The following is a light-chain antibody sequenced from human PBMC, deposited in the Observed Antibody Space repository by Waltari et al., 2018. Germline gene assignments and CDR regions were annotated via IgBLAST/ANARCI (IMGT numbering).Light chain of an antibody. CDR2: DTS. J-gene: IGLJ3*02. Sequence: QAVVTQEPSLTVSPGGTVTPTCGSSTGAVTSGQYPYWFQQKPGHVPKTRIFDTSNKHSWTPARFSGSLLGGKAALTLSGAQPEDEAEYYCLLWYSGARWVFGGGTKLSVL. V-gene: IGLV7-46*01. CDR1: TGAVTSGQY. CDR3: LLWYSGARWV.